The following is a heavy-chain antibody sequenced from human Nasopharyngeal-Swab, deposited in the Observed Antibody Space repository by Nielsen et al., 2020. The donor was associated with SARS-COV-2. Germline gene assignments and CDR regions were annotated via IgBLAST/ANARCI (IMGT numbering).Heavy chain of an antibody. J-gene: IGHJ4*02. CDR1: GFTFSNYC. Sequence: GESLKISCAASGFTFSNYCMSWVRQAPGKGLEWVANIKQDGSEIYYVDSLKGRFTISRDNAKNSLYLQMNSLRAEDTAVYYCARLKYDFWNGPPEDYWGQGTLVTVSS. CDR3: ARLKYDFWNGPPEDY. V-gene: IGHV3-7*01. CDR2: IKQDGSEI. D-gene: IGHD3-3*01.